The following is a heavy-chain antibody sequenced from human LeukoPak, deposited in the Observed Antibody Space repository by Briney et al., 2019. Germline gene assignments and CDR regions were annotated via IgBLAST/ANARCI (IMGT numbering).Heavy chain of an antibody. Sequence: PSETLSLTCTVSGLSITTYYWSWLRQPPGKGLEWIGLIHYSGRTTYNPSLKSRVTISIDTSKNQFSLHLSSVTAADTAVYYCARDIREVGESHYFDYWGQGILVTVTS. CDR1: GLSITTYY. CDR3: ARDIREVGESHYFDY. D-gene: IGHD1-26*01. J-gene: IGHJ4*02. CDR2: IHYSGRT. V-gene: IGHV4-59*01.